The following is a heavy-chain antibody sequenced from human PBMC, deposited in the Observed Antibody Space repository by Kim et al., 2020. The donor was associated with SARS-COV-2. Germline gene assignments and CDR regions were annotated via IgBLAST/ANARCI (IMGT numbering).Heavy chain of an antibody. J-gene: IGHJ6*02. Sequence: SETLSLTCTVSGGSISSYYWSWIRQPPGKGLEWIGYIYYSGSTNYNPSLKSRVTISVDTSKNQFSLKLSSVTAADTAVYYCARLKNQWLVSGYYYGMDVWGQGTTVTVSS. CDR3: ARLKNQWLVSGYYYGMDV. D-gene: IGHD6-19*01. CDR2: IYYSGST. V-gene: IGHV4-59*13. CDR1: GGSISSYY.